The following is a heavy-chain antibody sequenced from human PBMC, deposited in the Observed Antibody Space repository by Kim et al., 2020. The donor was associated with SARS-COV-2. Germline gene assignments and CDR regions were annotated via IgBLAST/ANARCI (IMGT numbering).Heavy chain of an antibody. CDR1: GGSISSSSYY. CDR3: ARKEITIFFYYYGMDV. Sequence: SETLSLTCTVSGGSISSSSYYWGWIRQPPGKGLEWIGSIYYSGSTYYNPSLKSRVTISVDTSKNQFSLKLSSVTAADTAVYYCARKEITIFFYYYGMDVWGQGTTVTVSS. J-gene: IGHJ6*02. D-gene: IGHD3-9*01. V-gene: IGHV4-39*01. CDR2: IYYSGST.